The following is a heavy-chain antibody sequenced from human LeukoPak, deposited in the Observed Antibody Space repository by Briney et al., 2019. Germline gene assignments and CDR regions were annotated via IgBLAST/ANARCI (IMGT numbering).Heavy chain of an antibody. J-gene: IGHJ4*02. V-gene: IGHV4-59*01. Sequence: PSETLSLTCTVSGGSISSYYWSWIRQPPGKGLEWMGYIYYSGSTNYNPSLKSRVSIYLDTSKNQFSLRLNSVTAADTAVYYCARDSYRSGSGYYFWGQGTPVTVSS. CDR3: ARDSYRSGSGYYF. CDR2: IYYSGST. D-gene: IGHD5-12*01. CDR1: GGSISSYY.